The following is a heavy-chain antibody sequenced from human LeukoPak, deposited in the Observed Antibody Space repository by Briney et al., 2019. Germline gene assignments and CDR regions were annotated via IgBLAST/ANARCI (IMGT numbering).Heavy chain of an antibody. CDR2: IYSSGST. D-gene: IGHD3-22*01. CDR3: ARGMITSGGLHY. J-gene: IGHJ4*02. CDR1: GGSISTDY. Sequence: SETPSLTCTVSGGSISTDYWSWIRQPAGKGLEWIGRIYSSGSTNYNPSLKSRVTMSVDTSKSQFSLKLSSVTAADTAVYYCARGMITSGGLHYWGQGTLVTVSS. V-gene: IGHV4-4*07.